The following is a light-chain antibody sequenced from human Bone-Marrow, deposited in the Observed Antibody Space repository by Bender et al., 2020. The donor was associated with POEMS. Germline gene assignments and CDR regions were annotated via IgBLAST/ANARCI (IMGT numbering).Light chain of an antibody. J-gene: IGLJ2*01. CDR1: SSNIGAGYD. CDR2: GDN. V-gene: IGLV1-40*01. CDR3: QSYDSSLSGSV. Sequence: QSVLTQPPSVSGAPGQRVTISCTGSSSNIGAGYDVHWYQQLPGTAPKLLIYGDNNRPSGVPDRFSGSKSGTSASRAITGLRAEDGADYYCQSYDSSLSGSVFGGGTKLTVL.